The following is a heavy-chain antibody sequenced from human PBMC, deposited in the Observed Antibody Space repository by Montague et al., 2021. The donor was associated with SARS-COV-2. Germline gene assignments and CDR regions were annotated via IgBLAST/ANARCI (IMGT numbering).Heavy chain of an antibody. CDR2: YMLKKNN. V-gene: IGHV6-1*01. Sequence: YMLKKNNDYAVSVKSRITINPDTSKNQISLQLNSVTPDDTAVYYCARTSASSDYWGQGTLVTVSS. J-gene: IGHJ4*02. D-gene: IGHD1-26*01. CDR3: ARTSASSDY.